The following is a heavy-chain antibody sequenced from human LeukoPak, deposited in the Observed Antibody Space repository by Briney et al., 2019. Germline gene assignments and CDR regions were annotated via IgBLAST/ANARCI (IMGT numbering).Heavy chain of an antibody. CDR2: IYHSGST. CDR3: ARETGGVISNFDY. Sequence: SETLSLTCAVSGGSISSSNWWSWVRPPPGKGLEWIGEIYHSGSTNYNPSLKSRVTISVDKSKNQFSLKLSSVTAADTAVYYCARETGGVISNFDYWGQGTLVTVSS. D-gene: IGHD3-10*01. CDR1: GGSISSSNW. V-gene: IGHV4-4*02. J-gene: IGHJ4*02.